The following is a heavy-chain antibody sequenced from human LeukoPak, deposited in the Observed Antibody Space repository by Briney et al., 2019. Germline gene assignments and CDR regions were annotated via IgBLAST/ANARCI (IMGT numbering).Heavy chain of an antibody. D-gene: IGHD3-9*01. V-gene: IGHV1-18*01. CDR1: GYTFTSYG. J-gene: IGHJ5*02. CDR3: ARERRRYFDFATFDP. CDR2: ISAYNGNT. Sequence: ASVKVSCKASGYTFTSYGISWVRQAPGQGLEWMGWISAYNGNTNYAQKLQGRLTMPTDTSTSTAYMELRSLRSDDTAVYYCARERRRYFDFATFDPWGQGTLVIV.